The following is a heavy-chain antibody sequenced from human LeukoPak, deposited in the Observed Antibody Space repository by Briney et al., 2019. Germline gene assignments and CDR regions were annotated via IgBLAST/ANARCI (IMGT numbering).Heavy chain of an antibody. J-gene: IGHJ3*02. V-gene: IGHV1-2*02. CDR2: INPNSGST. D-gene: IGHD2-21*01. CDR1: GYTFTGYY. CDR3: ARDLPVWDAFDI. Sequence: ASVKVSCKASGYTFTGYYVHWVRQAPGQGLEWMGWINPNSGSTTYAQNFQGRVTMTRDTSINTAYMESSSLRFDDTAVYYCARDLPVWDAFDIWGQGTMVTVSS.